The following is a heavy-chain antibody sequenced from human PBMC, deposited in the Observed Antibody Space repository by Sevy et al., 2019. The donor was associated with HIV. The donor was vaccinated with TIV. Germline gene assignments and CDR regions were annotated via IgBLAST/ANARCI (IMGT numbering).Heavy chain of an antibody. J-gene: IGHJ4*02. Sequence: GGSLRLSCAASGFTFSKYGMCWVRQAPGKGLEWVSFISSRAISTYYADSVKGRFTISRDNSRNTLFLQMNRLRAEDTAVYYCAKVKIAAVPGSGDCDYWGQGTLVTVSS. D-gene: IGHD6-19*01. CDR1: GFTFSKYG. CDR3: AKVKIAAVPGSGDCDY. V-gene: IGHV3-23*01. CDR2: ISSRAIST.